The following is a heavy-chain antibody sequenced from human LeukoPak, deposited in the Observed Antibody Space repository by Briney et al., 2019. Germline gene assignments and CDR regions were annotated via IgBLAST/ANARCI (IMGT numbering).Heavy chain of an antibody. CDR1: GGSISSYY. D-gene: IGHD6-19*01. J-gene: IGHJ4*02. V-gene: IGHV4-39*01. Sequence: KPSETLSLTCTVSGGSISSYYWGWIRQPPGKGLEWVGTIYYTGSTYYNPSLKSRVTISVDTSKNQCSLKLSSVTAADTAVYYCARRRGWYPVDYWGQGTLVTVSS. CDR3: ARRRGWYPVDY. CDR2: IYYTGST.